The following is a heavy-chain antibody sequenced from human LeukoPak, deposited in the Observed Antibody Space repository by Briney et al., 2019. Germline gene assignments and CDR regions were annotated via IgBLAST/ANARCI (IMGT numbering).Heavy chain of an antibody. Sequence: ASVKVSCEASGYTFTGYYMHWVRQAPGRGLEWMGWINPNSGGTNYAQKFQGRVTMTRDTSISTAYMELSRLRSDDTAVYYCARAHSSWYKDYWGQGTLVTVSS. J-gene: IGHJ4*02. V-gene: IGHV1-2*02. CDR2: INPNSGGT. D-gene: IGHD6-13*01. CDR1: GYTFTGYY. CDR3: ARAHSSWYKDY.